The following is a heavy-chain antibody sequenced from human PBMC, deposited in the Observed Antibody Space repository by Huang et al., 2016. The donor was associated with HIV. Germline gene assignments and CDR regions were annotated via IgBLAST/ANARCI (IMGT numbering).Heavy chain of an antibody. CDR1: DGSVYSYS. CDR2: RNHGGNT. J-gene: IGHJ5*02. D-gene: IGHD3-3*01. CDR3: ARMFWSGYSRFKNWFDP. Sequence: QLQLQQWGAGLLKPSEPLSLSCVVYDGSVYSYSWSLVRQSPGKGLEWIGVRNHGGNTNSNPSFKSRVIMSVDTSKNQFSLNLTSVTAADTAVYYCARMFWSGYSRFKNWFDPWGQGTLVTVSS. V-gene: IGHV4-34*01.